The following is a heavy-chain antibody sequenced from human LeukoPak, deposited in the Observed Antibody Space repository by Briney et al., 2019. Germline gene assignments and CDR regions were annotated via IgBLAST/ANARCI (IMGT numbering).Heavy chain of an antibody. CDR2: INAGNGNT. D-gene: IGHD2-21*02. Sequence: ASVKVSCKASGYTFTSYAMHWVRQAPGQRLEWMGWINAGNGNTKYSQKFQGRVTITRDTSASTAYMELSSLRSEDTAVYYCARPRYSPACGGDCYLTPDAFDIWGQGTMVTVSS. CDR3: ARPRYSPACGGDCYLTPDAFDI. V-gene: IGHV1-3*01. CDR1: GYTFTSYA. J-gene: IGHJ3*02.